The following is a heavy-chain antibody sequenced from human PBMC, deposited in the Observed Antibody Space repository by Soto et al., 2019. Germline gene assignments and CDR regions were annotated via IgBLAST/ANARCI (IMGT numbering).Heavy chain of an antibody. D-gene: IGHD3-22*01. CDR3: ARARYDSSGYYV. CDR2: IYHTGTT. Sequence: SVTMSLTCAVSGDSIISSYHWAWVRQPPGRGLEWIASIYHTGTTYYTPSLRSRVTISVDTSKNQFSLRLNSVTPEDTAGYYCARARYDSSGYYVWGQGTPVT. CDR1: GDSIISSYH. J-gene: IGHJ4*02. V-gene: IGHV4-38-2*01.